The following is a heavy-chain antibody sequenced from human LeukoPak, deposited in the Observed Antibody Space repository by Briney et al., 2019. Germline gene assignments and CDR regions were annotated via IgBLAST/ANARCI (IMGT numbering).Heavy chain of an antibody. J-gene: IGHJ4*02. CDR2: IWYGGSNK. V-gene: IGHV3-30*02. Sequence: GGSLRLSCAASGFTFSSYGMHWVRQAPGKGLEWVAVIWYGGSNKYYADSVKGRFTISRDNSKNTLYLQMNSLRAEDTAVYYCAKDSGSSGYFDYWGQGTLVTVSS. CDR1: GFTFSSYG. CDR3: AKDSGSSGYFDY. D-gene: IGHD1-26*01.